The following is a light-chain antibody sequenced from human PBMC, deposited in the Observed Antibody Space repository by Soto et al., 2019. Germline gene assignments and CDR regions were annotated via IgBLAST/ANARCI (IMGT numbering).Light chain of an antibody. J-gene: IGLJ2*01. CDR3: FLSYNGAVV. CDR1: TGAVTTGHY. Sequence: QAVVTQEPSLTVSPGGTVTLTCGSITGAVTTGHYPYWFQQKPGQGPRTLVYDTNNKHSWTPARFSGSLLGDKAALTLSGAQPEDEAKYYCFLSYNGAVVFGGGTKLTVL. V-gene: IGLV7-46*01. CDR2: DTN.